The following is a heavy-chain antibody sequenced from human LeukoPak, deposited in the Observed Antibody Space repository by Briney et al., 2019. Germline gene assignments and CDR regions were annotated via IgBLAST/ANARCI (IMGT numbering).Heavy chain of an antibody. J-gene: IGHJ6*02. CDR3: ARDGAGDYYYGMDV. CDR2: IIPIFGTA. V-gene: IGHV1-69*13. CDR1: GYTFTGYY. D-gene: IGHD6-19*01. Sequence: ASVKVSCKASGYTFTGYYMHWVRQAPGQGLEWMGGIIPIFGTANYAQKFQGRVTITADESTSTAYMELSSLRSEDTAVYYCARDGAGDYYYGMDVWGQGTTVTVSS.